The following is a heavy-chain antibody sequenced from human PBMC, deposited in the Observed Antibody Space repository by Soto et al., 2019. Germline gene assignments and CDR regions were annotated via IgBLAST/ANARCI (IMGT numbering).Heavy chain of an antibody. CDR3: ATGQVAGPQADAAYLEY. J-gene: IGHJ4*02. Sequence: SETLSLTCAVYGGSFSGYYWSWIRQPPGKGLEWIGEINHSGSTDYNPSLKSRVTISVDTSKNQFSLKLSSVTAADTAVYYCATGQVAGPQADAAYLEYWGLGLLVTVPS. D-gene: IGHD6-19*01. CDR1: GGSFSGYY. CDR2: INHSGST. V-gene: IGHV4-34*01.